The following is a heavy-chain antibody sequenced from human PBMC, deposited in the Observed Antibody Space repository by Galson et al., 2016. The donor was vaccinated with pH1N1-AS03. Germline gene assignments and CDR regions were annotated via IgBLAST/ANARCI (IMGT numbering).Heavy chain of an antibody. J-gene: IGHJ4*02. CDR3: ATYHHYSGYALAF. CDR1: GGTFNSYA. Sequence: SVKVSCKASGGTFNSYAFTWVRQAPGQGLEWMGRIIPVMTTLNYAQKLQDRVTITADESTATSYMELTRLRSEDTAVYYCATYHHYSGYALAFWGPGTQVTVSP. V-gene: IGHV1-69*11. CDR2: IIPVMTTL. D-gene: IGHD4-23*01.